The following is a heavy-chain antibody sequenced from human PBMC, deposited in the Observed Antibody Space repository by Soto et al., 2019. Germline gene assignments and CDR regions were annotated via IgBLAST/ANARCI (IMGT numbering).Heavy chain of an antibody. V-gene: IGHV1-3*01. CDR3: ARAISGYVT. CDR2: INAGNGNT. J-gene: IGHJ5*02. CDR1: GITFTTYA. D-gene: IGHD5-12*01. Sequence: ASVTVSCQASGITFTTYAIHWVRQAPGQGLEWMGWINAGNGNTRYSQKFQGRVTLTRDTSASTAYMDLSSLTSEDAAIYYCARAISGYVTWGQGTLVTVSS.